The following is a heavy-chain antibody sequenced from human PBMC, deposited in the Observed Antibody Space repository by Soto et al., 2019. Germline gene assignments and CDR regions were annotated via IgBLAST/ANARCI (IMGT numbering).Heavy chain of an antibody. V-gene: IGHV1-69*13. CDR2: IIPIFGTA. J-gene: IGHJ6*02. Sequence: SVKVSCKASRVAFSKFIVTWVRQAPGLGLEWVGGIIPIFGTANYAQKFQGRVTITADESTSTSYMEVNNLRSEDTAVYYCAKVRYSSPMGYYYGMDVWGQRTTVTVSS. D-gene: IGHD6-19*01. CDR1: RVAFSKFI. CDR3: AKVRYSSPMGYYYGMDV.